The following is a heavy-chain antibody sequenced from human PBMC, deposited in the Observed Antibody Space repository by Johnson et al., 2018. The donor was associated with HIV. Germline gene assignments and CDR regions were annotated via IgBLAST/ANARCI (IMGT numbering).Heavy chain of an antibody. D-gene: IGHD6-19*01. Sequence: VQLLESGGGLVQPGGSLRLSCAASGFTFSTYDMHWVRQAAGKGLEWVSAIGPAGDTYYPGSVKGRLTISRENAKNSLYLQMNSLRAADTAVYYCARSSGWYGVAAFDIWGQGTMVTVSS. V-gene: IGHV3-13*01. CDR3: ARSSGWYGVAAFDI. CDR2: IGPAGDT. CDR1: GFTFSTYD. J-gene: IGHJ3*02.